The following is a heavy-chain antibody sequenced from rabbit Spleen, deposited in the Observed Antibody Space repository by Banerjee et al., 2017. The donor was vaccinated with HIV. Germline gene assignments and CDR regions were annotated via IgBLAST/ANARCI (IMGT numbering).Heavy chain of an antibody. V-gene: IGHV1S40*01. J-gene: IGHJ4*01. CDR3: ARDAGRGDYIDGVFNL. CDR2: IYTGDGNT. Sequence: QSLEESGGDLVKPGASLTLTCTASGIDFSSYYYICWVRQAPGKGPEWIACIYTGDGNTYYASWAKGRFTISKTSSTTVTLQMTSLTVADTTTYFCARDAGRGDYIDGVFNLWGQGTLVTVS. D-gene: IGHD8-1*01. CDR1: GIDFSSYYY.